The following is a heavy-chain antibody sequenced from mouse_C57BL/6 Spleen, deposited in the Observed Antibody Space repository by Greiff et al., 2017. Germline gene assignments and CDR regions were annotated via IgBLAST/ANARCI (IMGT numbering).Heavy chain of an antibody. J-gene: IGHJ1*03. V-gene: IGHV5-9*01. CDR3: ARHDYYGSSWYFDV. Sequence: DVKLEESGGGLVKPGGSLKLSCAASGFTFSSYTMSWVRQTPEQRLEWVATISGGGGNTYYPDSVKGRFTISRDNAKNTLYLQMSSLRSEDTALYYCARHDYYGSSWYFDVWGTGTTVTVSS. CDR1: GFTFSSYT. D-gene: IGHD1-1*01. CDR2: ISGGGGNT.